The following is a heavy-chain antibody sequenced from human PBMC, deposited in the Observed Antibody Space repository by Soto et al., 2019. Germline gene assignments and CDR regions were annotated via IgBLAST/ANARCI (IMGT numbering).Heavy chain of an antibody. CDR3: ARDRLDILTGLDC. CDR1: GYTFTSYY. D-gene: IGHD3-9*01. CDR2: INPSGGST. Sequence: GASVKVSCKASGYTFTSYYMHWVRQAPGQGLEWMGIINPSGGSTSYAQKFQGRVTMTRDTSTSTVYMELSSLRSEDTAVYYCARDRLDILTGLDCWGQGTLVTSPQ. J-gene: IGHJ4*02. V-gene: IGHV1-46*03.